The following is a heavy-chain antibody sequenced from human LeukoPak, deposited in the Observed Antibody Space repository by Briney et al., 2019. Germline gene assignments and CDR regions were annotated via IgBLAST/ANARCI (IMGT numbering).Heavy chain of an antibody. CDR1: GFTFSDHY. V-gene: IGHV3-72*01. CDR3: AELGITMIGGV. D-gene: IGHD3-10*02. CDR2: SRNKANSHTT. Sequence: GGSLRLSCAASGFTFSDHYMDWIRQAPGKGLEWVGRSRNKANSHTTEHAASVKGRFTISRDDSRNSLYLQMNSLRAEDTAVYYCAELGITMIGGVWGKGTTVTISS. J-gene: IGHJ6*04.